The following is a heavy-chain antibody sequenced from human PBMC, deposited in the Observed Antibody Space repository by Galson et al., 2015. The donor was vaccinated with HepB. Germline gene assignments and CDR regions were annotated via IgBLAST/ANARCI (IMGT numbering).Heavy chain of an antibody. D-gene: IGHD3-10*01. V-gene: IGHV1-69*13. CDR1: GGTFSSYA. CDR3: ARVWLVRGVIINYFDY. CDR2: IIPIFGTA. Sequence: SVKVSCKASGGTFSSYAISWVRQAPGQGLEWMGGIIPIFGTANYAQKFQGRVTITADESTSTAYMELSSLRSEDTAVYYCARVWLVRGVIINYFDYWGQGTLVTVSS. J-gene: IGHJ4*02.